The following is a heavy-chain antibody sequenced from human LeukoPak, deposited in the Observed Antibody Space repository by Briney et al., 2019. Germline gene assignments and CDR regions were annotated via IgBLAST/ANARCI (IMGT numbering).Heavy chain of an antibody. CDR2: ISYDGINK. D-gene: IGHD3-22*01. V-gene: IGHV3-30*03. CDR1: GFTFSNYG. CDR3: ATGHSYYYDSKGAFDI. Sequence: GGSLRLSCAASGFTFSNYGMHWVRQAPGKGLEWVAVISYDGINKYYADSVKGRFTISRDNSKNTLYLLMNSLRAEDTAVYYCATGHSYYYDSKGAFDIWGQGTMVTVSS. J-gene: IGHJ3*02.